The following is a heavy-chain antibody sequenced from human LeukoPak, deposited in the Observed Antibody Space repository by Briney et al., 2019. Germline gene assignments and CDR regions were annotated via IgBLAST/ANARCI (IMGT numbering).Heavy chain of an antibody. Sequence: ASVKVSCKASGYTFTSYYMHWVRQAPGQGLEWMGIINPSGGSTSYAQKFQGRVTMTRDTSTSTVYMELSSLRSEDTAVYYCAIVPSGYGGYTNYYYYGMDVWGQGTTVTVSS. CDR3: AIVPSGYGGYTNYYYYGMDV. V-gene: IGHV1-46*01. D-gene: IGHD5-12*01. J-gene: IGHJ6*02. CDR1: GYTFTSYY. CDR2: INPSGGST.